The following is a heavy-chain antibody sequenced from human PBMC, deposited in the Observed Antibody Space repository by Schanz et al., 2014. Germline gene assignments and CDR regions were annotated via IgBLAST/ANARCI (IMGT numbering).Heavy chain of an antibody. CDR3: ARGRVVPAAPEFDY. CDR1: GGSISSGGYY. V-gene: IGHV4-31*03. Sequence: QVQLQESGPGLVKPSQTLSLTCTVSGGSISSGGYYWSWIRQHPGKGLEWIGYIYYSGSTYYNPSLKSRVTISVDTSKKQFSLNLSSVTAADTAVYYCARGRVVPAAPEFDYWGQGILVTVSS. D-gene: IGHD2-2*01. J-gene: IGHJ4*02. CDR2: IYYSGST.